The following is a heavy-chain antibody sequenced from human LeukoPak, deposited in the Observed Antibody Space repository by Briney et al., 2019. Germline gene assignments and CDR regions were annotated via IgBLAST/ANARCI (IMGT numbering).Heavy chain of an antibody. CDR1: GGSISGGGYY. CDR2: IYYSGST. J-gene: IGHJ4*02. CDR3: ARAGPDTAFDY. V-gene: IGHV4-31*03. Sequence: PSPTLSLTCTASGGSISGGGYYWSWIRQHPGKGLEWIGYIYYSGSTYYNPSLRSRVTISVDTSKNQFSLKLSSVTAADTAVYYCARAGPDTAFDYWGQGTLVTVSS. D-gene: IGHD5-18*01.